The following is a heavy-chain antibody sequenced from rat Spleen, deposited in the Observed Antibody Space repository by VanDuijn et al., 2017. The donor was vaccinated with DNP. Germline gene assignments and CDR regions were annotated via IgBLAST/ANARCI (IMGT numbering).Heavy chain of an antibody. Sequence: EVQLVESGGGLVQPGRSLKLSCAASGFTFSDYYMAWVRQAPTKGLEWVATISYDGGSTYYGDSVKGRFTNSRDNAKNTLYLQMNSLRSEDTATYYCARGANWEGNWFAYWGQGTLVTVSS. J-gene: IGHJ3*01. CDR2: ISYDGGST. CDR1: GFTFSDYY. CDR3: ARGANWEGNWFAY. V-gene: IGHV5-7*01. D-gene: IGHD5-1*01.